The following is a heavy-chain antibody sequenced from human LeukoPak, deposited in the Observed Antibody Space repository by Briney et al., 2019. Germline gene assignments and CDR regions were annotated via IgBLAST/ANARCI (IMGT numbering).Heavy chain of an antibody. CDR2: IYSSGRT. CDR3: AREVGATFLDY. D-gene: IGHD1-26*01. Sequence: SETLSLTCTVSGGSISSYYWSWIRQPAGKGLEWIGRIYSSGRTNYNASLKSRVTMSLDTSKNQFSLKLSSVTAADTAVYYCAREVGATFLDYWGQGTLVSVST. J-gene: IGHJ4*02. V-gene: IGHV4-4*07. CDR1: GGSISSYY.